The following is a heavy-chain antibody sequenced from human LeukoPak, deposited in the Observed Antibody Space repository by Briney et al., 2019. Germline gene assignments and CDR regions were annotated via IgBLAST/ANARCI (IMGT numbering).Heavy chain of an antibody. Sequence: ASVKVSCKASGYTFTSYGISWVRQAPGQGLEWMGWISAYNGNTNYAQKFQGRVTMTTDTFTTTVYMELRSLRFDDTAVYYCARRYYDSSGYPHFDYWGQGTLVTVSS. D-gene: IGHD3-22*01. V-gene: IGHV1-18*01. CDR2: ISAYNGNT. J-gene: IGHJ4*02. CDR1: GYTFTSYG. CDR3: ARRYYDSSGYPHFDY.